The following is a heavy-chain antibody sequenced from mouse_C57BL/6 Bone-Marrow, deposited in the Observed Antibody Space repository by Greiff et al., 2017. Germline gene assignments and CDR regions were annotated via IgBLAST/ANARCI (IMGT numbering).Heavy chain of an antibody. D-gene: IGHD3-2*02. J-gene: IGHJ4*01. CDR3: AREAASSGAMDY. V-gene: IGHV5-16*01. Sequence: EVKLMESEGGLVQPGSSMKLSCTASGFTFSDYYMAWVRQVPEKGLEWVANINYDGSSTYYLDSLKSRFIISRDNAKNILYLQRSSLKSEDTATYYCAREAASSGAMDYWGQGTSVTVSS. CDR1: GFTFSDYY. CDR2: INYDGSST.